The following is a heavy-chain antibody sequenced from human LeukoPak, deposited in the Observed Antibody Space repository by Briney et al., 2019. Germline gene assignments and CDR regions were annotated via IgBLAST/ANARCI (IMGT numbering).Heavy chain of an antibody. D-gene: IGHD6-13*01. V-gene: IGHV1-18*01. J-gene: IGHJ4*02. CDR3: ARDLSSWYEGISDY. CDR2: ISAYNGNT. Sequence: ASVKVSCKASGHTFTSYGISWVRQAPGQGLEWMGWISAYNGNTNYAQKLQGRVTMTTDTSTSTAYMELRSLRSDDTAVYYCARDLSSWYEGISDYWGQGTLVTVSS. CDR1: GHTFTSYG.